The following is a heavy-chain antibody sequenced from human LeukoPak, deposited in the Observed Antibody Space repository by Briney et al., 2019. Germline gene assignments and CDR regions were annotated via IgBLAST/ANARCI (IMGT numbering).Heavy chain of an antibody. J-gene: IGHJ4*02. V-gene: IGHV3-7*03. CDR2: IKQDGSET. Sequence: GESLRLSCAASGCSFDSYWKSWVRQVPGKGLEWVANIKQDGSETYYVDSVEGRFTISRDNAKKSLFLQMNSLRADDTALYYCARGVTSAWYLRYYFEYWGQGILVTVSS. D-gene: IGHD2-2*01. CDR1: GCSFDSYW. CDR3: ARGVTSAWYLRYYFEY.